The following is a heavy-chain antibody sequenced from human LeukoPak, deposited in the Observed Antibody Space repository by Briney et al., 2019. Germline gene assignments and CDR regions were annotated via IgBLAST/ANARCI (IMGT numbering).Heavy chain of an antibody. CDR1: GGTFSSYA. CDR3: ARAHSPDPVDGMDV. Sequence: SVKVSCKASGGTFSSYAISWVRQAPGQGLEWMGGIIPIFGTANYAQKFQGRVTITADESTSTAYMELSSLRSEDTALYHCARAHSPDPVDGMDVWGQGTTVTVSS. V-gene: IGHV1-69*13. J-gene: IGHJ6*02. CDR2: IIPIFGTA. D-gene: IGHD6-13*01.